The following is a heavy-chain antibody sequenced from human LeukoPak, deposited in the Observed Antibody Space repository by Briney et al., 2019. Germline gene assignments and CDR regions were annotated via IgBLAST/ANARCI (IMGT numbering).Heavy chain of an antibody. Sequence: GGSLRLSCAASGFTFSSYWMSWVRQAPGKGLEWVANIKQDGSEKYYVDSVKGRFTISRDNAKNSLYLQMNSLRAEDTAVYYCARHGATSNWNYEKYWGQGTLVTVSS. V-gene: IGHV3-7*01. CDR1: GFTFSSYW. CDR3: ARHGATSNWNYEKY. CDR2: IKQDGSEK. J-gene: IGHJ4*02. D-gene: IGHD1-7*01.